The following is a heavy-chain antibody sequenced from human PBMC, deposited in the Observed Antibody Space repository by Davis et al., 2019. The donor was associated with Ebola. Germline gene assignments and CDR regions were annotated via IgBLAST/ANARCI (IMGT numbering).Heavy chain of an antibody. Sequence: GGSLRLSCAASRFPFSSYTMNWVRQAPGKGLEWVSSISSDGSYIFYADSAKGRFTISRDNAKNSLYLQMNSLKAEDTAVYFCATSESFFDYAAYFHYWGQGTLLTVSS. CDR3: ATSESFFDYAAYFHY. CDR2: ISSDGSYI. CDR1: RFPFSSYT. V-gene: IGHV3-21*06. D-gene: IGHD3-16*01. J-gene: IGHJ4*02.